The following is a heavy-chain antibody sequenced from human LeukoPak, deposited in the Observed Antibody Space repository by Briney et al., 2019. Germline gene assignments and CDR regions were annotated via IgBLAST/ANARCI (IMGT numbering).Heavy chain of an antibody. CDR2: IRYDGSNK. CDR3: AKDSSGDYDGENDY. D-gene: IGHD2-21*02. CDR1: GFTFSSYG. J-gene: IGHJ4*02. Sequence: PGGSLRLSCTASGFTFSSYGMHWVRQAPGKGLEWVAFIRYDGSNKYYADSVKGRFTISRDNSKNTLYLQMNSLRAEDTAVYYCAKDSSGDYDGENDYWGQGTLVTVSS. V-gene: IGHV3-30*02.